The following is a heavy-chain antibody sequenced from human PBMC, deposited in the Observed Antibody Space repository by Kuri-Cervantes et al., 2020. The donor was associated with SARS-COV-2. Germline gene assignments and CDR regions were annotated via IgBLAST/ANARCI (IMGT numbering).Heavy chain of an antibody. V-gene: IGHV4-38-2*01. J-gene: IGHJ6*03. Sequence: SQTLSLTCSVSGYSISSGYYWGWIRQPPGKGLEWIGSIYHSGSTYYNPSLKSRVTISVETSKNQFSLKLSSVTAADTAVYYCAGRGHSYGYEGYYYYMDVWGKGTTVTVSS. CDR3: AGRGHSYGYEGYYYYMDV. D-gene: IGHD5-18*01. CDR2: IYHSGST. CDR1: GYSISSGYY.